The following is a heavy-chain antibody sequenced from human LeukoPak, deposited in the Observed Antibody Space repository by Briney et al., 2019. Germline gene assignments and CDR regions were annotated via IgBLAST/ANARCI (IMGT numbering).Heavy chain of an antibody. J-gene: IGHJ4*02. CDR2: LDPEDGET. Sequence: ASVKVSCKVSGYTLTELSMHWVRQAPGKGLEWMGGLDPEDGETIYAQKFQGRVTMTEDTSTDTAYMELSSLRSEDTAVYYCATNLRIAVAALFDSWGQGNLVTASP. V-gene: IGHV1-24*01. D-gene: IGHD6-19*01. CDR3: ATNLRIAVAALFDS. CDR1: GYTLTELS.